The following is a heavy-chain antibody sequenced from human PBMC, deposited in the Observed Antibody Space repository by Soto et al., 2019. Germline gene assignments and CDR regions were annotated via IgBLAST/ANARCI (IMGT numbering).Heavy chain of an antibody. CDR1: GFTFSDYS. Sequence: GGPLRLSCAASGFTFSDYSMNWVRQAPGKGLEWVSSISSSGRYIYYPDSVKGRFTISRDNAKNSLYLQMNSLRAEDTAVYYCAREPYDYASGCVEHWGQGALVTVSS. V-gene: IGHV3-21*01. J-gene: IGHJ1*01. CDR3: AREPYDYASGCVEH. D-gene: IGHD3-10*01. CDR2: ISSSGRYI.